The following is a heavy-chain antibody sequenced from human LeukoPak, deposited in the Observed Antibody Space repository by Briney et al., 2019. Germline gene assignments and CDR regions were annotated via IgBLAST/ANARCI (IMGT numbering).Heavy chain of an antibody. CDR1: GFTFSSYA. CDR3: AKDGAIFGVVIEYFQH. J-gene: IGHJ1*01. V-gene: IGHV3-23*01. Sequence: PGGSLRLSCAASGFTFSSYAMSWVRQAPGKGLEWVSAISGSGGSTYYADSVKGRFTISRDNSKNTLYLQMNSLRAEDTAVYYCAKDGAIFGVVIEYFQHWGKGTLVTVSS. D-gene: IGHD3-3*01. CDR2: ISGSGGST.